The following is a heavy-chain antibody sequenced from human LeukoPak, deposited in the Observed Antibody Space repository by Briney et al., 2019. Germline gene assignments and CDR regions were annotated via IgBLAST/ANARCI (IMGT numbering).Heavy chain of an antibody. CDR3: AKPRGGYYFDY. J-gene: IGHJ4*02. V-gene: IGHV3-30*02. D-gene: IGHD3-3*01. Sequence: HPGGSLRLSCAASGFTFSIYGMHWVRQAPGKGLEWVAVIWNDGSNKYYADSVKGRFTISRDNSKNTVYLQMNSLRPEDTAVYYCAKPRGGYYFDYWGQGTLVTVSS. CDR2: IWNDGSNK. CDR1: GFTFSIYG.